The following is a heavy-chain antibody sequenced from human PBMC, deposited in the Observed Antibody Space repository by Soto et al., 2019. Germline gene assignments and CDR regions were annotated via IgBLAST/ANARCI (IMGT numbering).Heavy chain of an antibody. CDR2: ISATGTIT. V-gene: IGHV3-23*01. CDR1: GFTFSTYA. Sequence: EVRLLESGGALIQPGGSLRLSCAASGFTFSTYAMNWSRQAPGKGLEWVSGISATGTITYYPDSVKGRFTISRDNSKNTLYLQINSVSPDDTALYYCAREIGAPRGWFDSWGQGTLVTVSS. CDR3: AREIGAPRGWFDS. J-gene: IGHJ5*01.